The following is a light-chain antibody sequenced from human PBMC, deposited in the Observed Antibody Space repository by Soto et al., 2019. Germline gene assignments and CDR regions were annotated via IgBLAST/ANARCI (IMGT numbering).Light chain of an antibody. Sequence: EIVMTQSPATLSVSPGERATLSGRASQSVSSNLAWYQQKAGQAPRLLIYGASSRATGIPARFSGSGSGTEFTLTISSLQSEDFAVYYCQQYNNWPYTFGQGTKLEIK. CDR3: QQYNNWPYT. CDR2: GAS. CDR1: QSVSSN. V-gene: IGKV3-15*01. J-gene: IGKJ2*01.